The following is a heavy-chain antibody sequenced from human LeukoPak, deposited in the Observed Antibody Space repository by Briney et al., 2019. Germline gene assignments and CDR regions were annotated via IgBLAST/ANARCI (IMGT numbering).Heavy chain of an antibody. CDR2: IYYSGST. CDR3: AGQEWATVYRFDY. V-gene: IGHV4-30-4*01. Sequence: PSETLSLTCTVSGGSISSGDYYWSWIRQPPGKGLEWIGYIYYSGSTYYNPSLKSRVTISVDTSKNQFSLKLSSVTAADTAVYYCAGQEWATVYRFDYWGQGTLVTVSS. CDR1: GGSISSGDYY. D-gene: IGHD4-17*01. J-gene: IGHJ4*02.